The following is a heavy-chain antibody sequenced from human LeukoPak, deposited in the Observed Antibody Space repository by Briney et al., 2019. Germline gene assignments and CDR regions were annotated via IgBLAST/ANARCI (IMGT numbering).Heavy chain of an antibody. J-gene: IGHJ3*02. CDR2: ISGSAFGT. V-gene: IGHV3-23*01. Sequence: GGTLRLSCAASGFTFSTYGMSWVRQAPGKGLEWVSTISGSAFGTYYADSVKGRFTISRDNSKNTLYLQMNSLRAEDTAVYYCAKDDLFGELGAFDIWGQGTMVTVSS. CDR1: GFTFSTYG. D-gene: IGHD3-10*02. CDR3: AKDDLFGELGAFDI.